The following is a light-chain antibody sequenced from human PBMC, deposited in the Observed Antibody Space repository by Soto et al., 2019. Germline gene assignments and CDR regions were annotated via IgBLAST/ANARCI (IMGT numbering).Light chain of an antibody. CDR2: AAS. V-gene: IGKV1-39*01. J-gene: IGKJ1*01. Sequence: DIQMTQSPSSLSASVGDSVTITCRASQNIKTYLNWYQQRPGKAPTPLIYAASSLQTGVPSRFSGSGSGTDFTLTISILHPEDFATYSCQQSYNYPWTFGQGTKVDIK. CDR3: QQSYNYPWT. CDR1: QNIKTY.